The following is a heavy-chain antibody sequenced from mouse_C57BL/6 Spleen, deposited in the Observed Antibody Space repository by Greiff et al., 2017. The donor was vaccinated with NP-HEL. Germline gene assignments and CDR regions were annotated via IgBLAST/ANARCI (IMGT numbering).Heavy chain of an antibody. CDR2: INPNNGGT. D-gene: IGHD6-1*01. Sequence: EVQLQQSGPELVKPGASVKMSCKASGYTFTDYNLHWVKQSHGKSLAWIGYINPNNGGTSYNQKFKGKGTLTVHKSSSTAYMELRRLTSEESAVYYCARSAGYFYVWGTGTTVTVSS. J-gene: IGHJ1*03. V-gene: IGHV1-22*01. CDR3: ARSAGYFYV. CDR1: GYTFTDYN.